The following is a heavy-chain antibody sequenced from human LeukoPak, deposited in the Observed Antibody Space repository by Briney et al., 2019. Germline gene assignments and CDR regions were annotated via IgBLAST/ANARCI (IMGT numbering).Heavy chain of an antibody. D-gene: IGHD6-13*01. V-gene: IGHV4-61*02. CDR2: IYTSGST. CDR1: GGSISSNSYY. CDR3: ARSWAGFDY. J-gene: IGHJ4*02. Sequence: SQTLSLTCTVSGGSISSNSYYWSWIRQPAGKGLEWIGRIYTSGSTNYNPSLKSRVSISVDTSKGQFSLNLSSVTAADTAVYYCARSWAGFDYWGQGTLVTVSS.